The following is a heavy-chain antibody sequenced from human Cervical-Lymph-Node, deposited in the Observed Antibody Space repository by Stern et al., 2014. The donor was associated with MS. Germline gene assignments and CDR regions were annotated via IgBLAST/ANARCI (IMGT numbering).Heavy chain of an antibody. Sequence: QVQLGQSGAEVKKPGSSVKVSCKASGGTFSSYAISWVRQAPGQGLEWMGGIIPIFGTANYAQKVQGRVTITADESTSTAYMELSSLRSEDTAVYYCARDLLSDYYDSSGYYDYWGQGTLVTVSS. J-gene: IGHJ4*02. CDR3: ARDLLSDYYDSSGYYDY. CDR1: GGTFSSYA. V-gene: IGHV1-69*01. D-gene: IGHD3-22*01. CDR2: IIPIFGTA.